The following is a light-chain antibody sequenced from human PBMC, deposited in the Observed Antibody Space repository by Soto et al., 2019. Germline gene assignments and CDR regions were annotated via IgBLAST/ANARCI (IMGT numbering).Light chain of an antibody. CDR2: GAS. Sequence: EIVLTQSPGTLSLSPGERATLYCRASQSVSSSYLAWYQQKPGQAPRLLIYGASSRATGIPDRFSRSGSGTDFTLTISRLEPEDFAVYYCQQYGSSPLFTFVPGTKVDIK. V-gene: IGKV3-20*01. CDR1: QSVSSSY. CDR3: QQYGSSPLFT. J-gene: IGKJ3*01.